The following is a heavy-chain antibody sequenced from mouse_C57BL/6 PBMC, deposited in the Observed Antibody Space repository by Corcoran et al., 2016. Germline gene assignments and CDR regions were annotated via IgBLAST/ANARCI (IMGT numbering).Heavy chain of an antibody. D-gene: IGHD2-5*01. CDR1: GYTFTDYY. CDR2: INPYNGGT. CDR3: ARRDSNLFFDY. V-gene: IGHV1-19*01. J-gene: IGHJ2*01. Sequence: EVQLQQSGPVLVKPGASVKMSCKASGYTFTDYYMNWVKQSHGKSLEWIGVINPYNGGTSHNQKFKGKATLTVDKSSSTAYMELNSLTSEDSAVYYCARRDSNLFFDYWGQGTTLTVSS.